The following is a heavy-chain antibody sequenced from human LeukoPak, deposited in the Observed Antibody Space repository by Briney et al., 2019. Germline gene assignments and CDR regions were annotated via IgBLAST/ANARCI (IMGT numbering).Heavy chain of an antibody. Sequence: SETLSLTCTVSGVSISSGDYYWSWIRQPPGKGLEWIGYIFYSGSTYYNPSLKSRVIISVDTSKNQFSLKLSSVTAADTAVYYCARGGYSGSYPLYYYYGMDVWGQGTTVTVSS. V-gene: IGHV4-30-4*01. CDR3: ARGGYSGSYPLYYYYGMDV. CDR1: GVSISSGDYY. D-gene: IGHD1-26*01. CDR2: IFYSGST. J-gene: IGHJ6*02.